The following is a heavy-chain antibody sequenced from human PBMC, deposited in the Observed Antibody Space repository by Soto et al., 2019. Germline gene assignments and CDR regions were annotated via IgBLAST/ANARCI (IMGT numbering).Heavy chain of an antibody. J-gene: IGHJ4*02. D-gene: IGHD5-12*01. CDR2: IWYDGSNK. Sequence: QVQLVESGGGVVQPGRSLRLSCAASGFTFSSYGMHWVRQAPGKGLEWVAVIWYDGSNKYYADSVKGRFTISRDNSKNPLYLQMNSRRAEDTAVYYCARDLGGDIVATWNFGYGGQGTLVTVSS. CDR3: ARDLGGDIVATWNFGY. CDR1: GFTFSSYG. V-gene: IGHV3-33*01.